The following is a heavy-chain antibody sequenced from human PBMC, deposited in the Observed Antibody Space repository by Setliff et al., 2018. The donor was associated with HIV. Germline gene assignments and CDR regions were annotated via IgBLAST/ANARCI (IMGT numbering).Heavy chain of an antibody. Sequence: SETLSLTCTVSGGSISSHYWSWIRQPPGKGLEWIGSIYYNGITNYNPSLKSRVTVSVDTSKNQFSLKLSSVTAADTAVYYCARAGYYGSTSYWEYFQH. CDR2: IYYNGIT. J-gene: IGHJ1*01. D-gene: IGHD3-22*01. V-gene: IGHV4-59*11. CDR3: ARAGYYGSTSYWEYFQH. CDR1: GGSISSHY.